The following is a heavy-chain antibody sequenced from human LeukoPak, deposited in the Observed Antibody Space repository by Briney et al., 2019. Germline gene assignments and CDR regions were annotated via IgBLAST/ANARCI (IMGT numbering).Heavy chain of an antibody. CDR2: ISSSGSII. Sequence: GGSLTLSCAPSGFTFSTYEMNWVRQAPRKGLEGVSYISSSGSIIYYADSLKGRFTISRDNAKNSLYLQMNSLRAEDTAVYYCARIAVGGSHCDYWGQGSLVTVSS. D-gene: IGHD1-26*01. CDR1: GFTFSTYE. J-gene: IGHJ4*02. V-gene: IGHV3-48*03. CDR3: ARIAVGGSHCDY.